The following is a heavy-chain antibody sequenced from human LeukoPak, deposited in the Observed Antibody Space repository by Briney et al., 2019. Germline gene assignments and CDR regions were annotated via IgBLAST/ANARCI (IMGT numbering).Heavy chain of an antibody. D-gene: IGHD3-10*01. Sequence: PGGSLRLSCAASGFTFSSYSMNWVRQAPGKGLEWVSYISSSSRTIYYADSVKGRFTISRDNAKNPLYLQMNSLRAEDTAVYYCARGYLIPDTMVRGVIPGFDYWGQGTLVTVSS. CDR2: ISSSSRTI. CDR1: GFTFSSYS. V-gene: IGHV3-48*04. J-gene: IGHJ4*02. CDR3: ARGYLIPDTMVRGVIPGFDY.